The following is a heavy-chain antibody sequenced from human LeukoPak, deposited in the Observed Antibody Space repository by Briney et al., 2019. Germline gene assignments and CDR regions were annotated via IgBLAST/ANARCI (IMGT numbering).Heavy chain of an antibody. CDR1: GGSISSSSYY. D-gene: IGHD6-13*01. CDR2: IYYSGST. V-gene: IGHV4-39*01. Sequence: PSETLSLTCTVSGGSISSSSYYWGWIRQPPGKGLEWIGSIYYSGSTYYNPSLKSRVTISVDTSKNQFSLKLSSVTAADTAVYYCARGAKAAAGTVLAGPYYWGQGTLVTVSS. J-gene: IGHJ4*02. CDR3: ARGAKAAAGTVLAGPYY.